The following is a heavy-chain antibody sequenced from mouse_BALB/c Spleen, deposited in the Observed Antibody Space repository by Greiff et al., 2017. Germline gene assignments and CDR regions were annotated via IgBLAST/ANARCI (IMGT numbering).Heavy chain of an antibody. CDR3: ARLVRRYFDV. V-gene: IGHV5-4*02. CDR2: ISDGGSYT. J-gene: IGHJ1*01. CDR1: GFTFSDYY. D-gene: IGHD2-14*01. Sequence: EVQGVESGGGLVKPGGSLKLSCAASGFTFSDYYMYWVRQTPEKRLEWVATISDGGSYTYYPDSVKGRFTISRDNAKNNLYLQMSSLKSEDTAMYYCARLVRRYFDVWGAGTTVTVSS.